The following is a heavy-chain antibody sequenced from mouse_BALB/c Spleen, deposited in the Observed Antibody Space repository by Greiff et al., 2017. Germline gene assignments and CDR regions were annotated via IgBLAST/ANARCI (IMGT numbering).Heavy chain of an antibody. CDR3: ARRGNWGFDY. V-gene: IGHV1-80*01. D-gene: IGHD4-1*01. Sequence: QVQLQQSGAELVRPGSSVKISCKASGYAFSSYWMNWVKQRPGQGLEWIGQIYPGDGDTNYNGKFKGKATLTADKSSSTAYMQLSSLTSEDSAVYFWARRGNWGFDYWGQGTTLTVSS. CDR2: IYPGDGDT. CDR1: GYAFSSYW. J-gene: IGHJ2*01.